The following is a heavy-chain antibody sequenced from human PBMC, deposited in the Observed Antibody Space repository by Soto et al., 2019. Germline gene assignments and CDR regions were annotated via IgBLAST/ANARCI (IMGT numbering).Heavy chain of an antibody. D-gene: IGHD1-26*01. CDR1: GGSISSSNW. CDR2: IYHSGST. V-gene: IGHV4-4*02. Sequence: SETLSLTCAVSGGSISSSNWWSWVRQPPGKGLEWIGEIYHSGSTNYNPSLKSRVTISVDKSKNQFSLKLSSVTAADTAVYYCESIGGDTPNYFDYWGQGTLVTVSS. J-gene: IGHJ4*02. CDR3: ESIGGDTPNYFDY.